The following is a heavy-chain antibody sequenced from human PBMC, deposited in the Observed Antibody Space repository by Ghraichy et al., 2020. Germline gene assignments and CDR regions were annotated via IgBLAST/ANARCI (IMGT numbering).Heavy chain of an antibody. D-gene: IGHD2-2*01. J-gene: IGHJ4*02. Sequence: GGSLRLSCAASGFTFSNYAMNWVRQAPGKGLEWVSSFSDGGGNTYYADSVKGRFTVSRDNSMNTVYLQMNSLSAEDTAVYYCAKVLGYCTSTSCHTVDYWGQGTLVTVSP. V-gene: IGHV3-23*01. CDR3: AKVLGYCTSTSCHTVDY. CDR1: GFTFSNYA. CDR2: FSDGGGNT.